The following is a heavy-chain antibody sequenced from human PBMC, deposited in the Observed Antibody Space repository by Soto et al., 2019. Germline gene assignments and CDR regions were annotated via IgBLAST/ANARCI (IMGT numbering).Heavy chain of an antibody. Sequence: GGSLRLSCAASGFTFSSYAMSWVRQAPGKGLEWVSAISGSGGSTYYADSVKGRFTISRDNSKNTLYLQMNSLRAEDTAVYYCAKDWGYCSSTSCYWGGMDVWGQGTTVTVSS. CDR3: AKDWGYCSSTSCYWGGMDV. J-gene: IGHJ6*02. CDR1: GFTFSSYA. V-gene: IGHV3-23*01. CDR2: ISGSGGST. D-gene: IGHD2-2*01.